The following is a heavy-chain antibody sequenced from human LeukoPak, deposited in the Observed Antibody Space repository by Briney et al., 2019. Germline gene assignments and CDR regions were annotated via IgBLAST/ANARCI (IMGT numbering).Heavy chain of an antibody. J-gene: IGHJ4*02. CDR1: GFTFSSSW. CDR3: EGSSTSIGGLDY. CDR2: IKQDGSEK. Sequence: PGGSLRLSCVASGFTFSSSWMTWVRQAPGKGLEWVANIKQDGSEKYYVDSVKGRFTISRDNAKNSLYLQMNSLRAEDTAVYYCEGSSTSIGGLDYWGQGTLVTVSS. D-gene: IGHD2-2*01. V-gene: IGHV3-7*01.